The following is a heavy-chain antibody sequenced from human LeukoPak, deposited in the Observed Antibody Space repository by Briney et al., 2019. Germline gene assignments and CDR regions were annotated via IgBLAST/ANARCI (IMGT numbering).Heavy chain of an antibody. CDR2: IYYSGST. CDR3: ARVPYSSGWVRWFDP. CDR1: GGSISSYY. V-gene: IGHV4-59*01. Sequence: SETLSLTCTVSGGSISSYYWSWIRQPPGKGLEWIGYIYYSGSTNYNPSLKSRVTISVDTSKNQFSLKLSSVTAADTAVYYCARVPYSSGWVRWFDPWSQGTLVTVSS. J-gene: IGHJ5*02. D-gene: IGHD6-19*01.